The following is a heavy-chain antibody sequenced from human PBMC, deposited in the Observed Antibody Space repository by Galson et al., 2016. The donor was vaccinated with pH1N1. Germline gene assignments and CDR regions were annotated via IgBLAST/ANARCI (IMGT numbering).Heavy chain of an antibody. D-gene: IGHD3-3*01. CDR2: IYHSGST. Sequence: ETLSLTCAVSGYSISSGYYWGWIRQPPGKGLEWIESIYHSGSTYYNPSLKSRVTISVDTSKNQFSLKLSSVTAADTAVYYCARTSGYDFWSGYYANLDYYMDVWGKGTTVTVSS. V-gene: IGHV4-38-2*01. CDR1: GYSISSGYY. CDR3: ARTSGYDFWSGYYANLDYYMDV. J-gene: IGHJ6*03.